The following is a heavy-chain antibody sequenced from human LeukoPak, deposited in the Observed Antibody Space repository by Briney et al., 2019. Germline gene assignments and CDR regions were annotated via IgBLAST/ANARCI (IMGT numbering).Heavy chain of an antibody. CDR3: ARALRGVGASYYYGMDV. V-gene: IGHV3-48*02. CDR2: ISSGSTSI. D-gene: IGHD1-26*01. Sequence: GGSLRLSCAASGFTFSTYSMNWVRQGPGKGLEWVSYISSGSTSIYYADSVKGRFTISRDNVKNSLSLQMSSLRDEDTAVYYCARALRGVGASYYYGMDVWGQGTTVTVSS. CDR1: GFTFSTYS. J-gene: IGHJ6*02.